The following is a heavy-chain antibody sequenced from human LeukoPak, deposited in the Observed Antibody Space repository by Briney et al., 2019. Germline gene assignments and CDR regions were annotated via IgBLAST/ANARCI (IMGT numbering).Heavy chain of an antibody. CDR1: GDSVSSNSAA. Sequence: SQTLSLTCAISGDSVSSNSAAWNWIRQSPSRGLEWLGRTYYRSKWYDDYAVSVRGRITINPDTSKNHFSLQLNSVTPEDTAVYYCARALSDYDLNFDCWGHGTLVTVSS. CDR2: TYYRSKWYD. V-gene: IGHV6-1*01. CDR3: ARALSDYDLNFDC. D-gene: IGHD5-12*01. J-gene: IGHJ4*01.